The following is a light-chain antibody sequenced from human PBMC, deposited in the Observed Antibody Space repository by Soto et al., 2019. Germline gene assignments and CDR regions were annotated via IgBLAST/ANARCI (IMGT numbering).Light chain of an antibody. CDR1: QDLGTW. Sequence: DIQMTQSPSSVSASVGDRVTITCRANQDLGTWLTWYQHKAGQAPQVLIYSASILQSGVSSRFSGSGSGTQFTLTISSLQPEDCVTYYCQPSNSFPPLFTFGPGTKVHI. CDR2: SAS. CDR3: QPSNSFPPLFT. V-gene: IGKV1-12*01. J-gene: IGKJ3*01.